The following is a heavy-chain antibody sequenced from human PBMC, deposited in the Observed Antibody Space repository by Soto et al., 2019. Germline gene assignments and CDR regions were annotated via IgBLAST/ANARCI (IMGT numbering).Heavy chain of an antibody. V-gene: IGHV3-33*01. Sequence: QVQLVESGGGVVQPGRSLRLSCAASGLNFNRNGMHWVRQAPGKGLEWVAVIWYDGSKESYSDSVKGRFTISRDNSKNMLYLQMNSVGVEDTAVYFCARDRSAGNYFYYGMDVWGQGTTVTVSS. CDR3: ARDRSAGNYFYYGMDV. J-gene: IGHJ6*02. D-gene: IGHD1-1*01. CDR1: GLNFNRNG. CDR2: IWYDGSKE.